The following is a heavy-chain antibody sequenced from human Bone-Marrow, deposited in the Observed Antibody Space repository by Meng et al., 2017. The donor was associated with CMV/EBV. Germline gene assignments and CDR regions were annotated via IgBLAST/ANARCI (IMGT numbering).Heavy chain of an antibody. Sequence: ASVKVSCKASGYTFTDYRMHWVRQAPGQGLEWMGWINPNSGGTNYAQKFQGRVTMTRDTSISTAYMELSRLRSDDTAVYYCARDRELVDYWGQGTLVTVSS. J-gene: IGHJ4*02. CDR2: INPNSGGT. CDR3: ARDRELVDY. D-gene: IGHD1-26*01. CDR1: GYTFTDYR. V-gene: IGHV1-2*02.